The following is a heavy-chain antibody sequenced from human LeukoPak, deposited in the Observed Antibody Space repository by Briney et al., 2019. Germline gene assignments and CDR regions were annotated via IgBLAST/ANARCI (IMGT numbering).Heavy chain of an antibody. D-gene: IGHD3-16*01. CDR2: IYPGDSDT. V-gene: IGHV5-51*01. Sequence: GASLQISCKGSGYNFTSYWIGWARQMPGKGLEWMGIIYPGDSDTRYSPSFQGQVTISADKSISTAYLQWSSLKASDTAMYYCARRGTAPHVRYFDLWGRGTLVTVSS. J-gene: IGHJ2*01. CDR3: ARRGTAPHVRYFDL. CDR1: GYNFTSYW.